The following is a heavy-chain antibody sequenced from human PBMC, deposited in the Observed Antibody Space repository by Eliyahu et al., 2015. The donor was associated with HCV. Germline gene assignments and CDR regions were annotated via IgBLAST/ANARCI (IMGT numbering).Heavy chain of an antibody. CDR3: TTGSVFGVVIILGHDY. V-gene: IGHV3-15*01. CDR1: GFTFSXAW. Sequence: EVQLVESGGGLVQPGGSLRLSCAASGFTFSXAWXXWVRQAPGKGLEWVGRIKSKTHGGTTDYAAPVKGRFTISRDDSKNTLYLQMNTLKTEDTAVYYCTTGSVFGVVIILGHDYWGQGTLVTVSS. CDR2: IKSKTHGGTT. D-gene: IGHD3-3*01. J-gene: IGHJ4*02.